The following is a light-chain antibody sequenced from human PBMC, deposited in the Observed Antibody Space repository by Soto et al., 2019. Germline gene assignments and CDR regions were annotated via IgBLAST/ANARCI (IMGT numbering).Light chain of an antibody. CDR2: EVS. V-gene: IGLV2-14*01. CDR3: SSYASGSTYV. J-gene: IGLJ1*01. Sequence: QCVLTQPASVCGSPGQSITISCTGTSSDVGGYNFVSWYQQDPGKAPKLMIYEVSNRPSGVSNRFSGSKSGNTASLTISGLQAEDEADYYCSSYASGSTYVFGTGTKVTVL. CDR1: SSDVGGYNF.